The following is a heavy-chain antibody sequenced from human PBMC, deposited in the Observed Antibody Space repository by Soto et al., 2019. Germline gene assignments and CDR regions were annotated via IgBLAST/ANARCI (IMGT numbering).Heavy chain of an antibody. J-gene: IGHJ3*02. CDR2: ISASAGGT. V-gene: IGHV3-23*01. D-gene: IGHD3-16*01. CDR1: GLTFSTYA. CDR3: AKLGVFDAFDI. Sequence: EVQLLESGGGLVQPGGSLRLSCAASGLTFSTYAMTWVRQAPGKGLEWGSSISASAGGTYFAGSVRGRFTISRDDSKDTVFLQLNSLRADDTALYYCAKLGVFDAFDIWGQGTMVTVSS.